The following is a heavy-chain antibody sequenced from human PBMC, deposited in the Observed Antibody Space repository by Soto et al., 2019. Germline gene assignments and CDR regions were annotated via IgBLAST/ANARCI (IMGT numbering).Heavy chain of an antibody. CDR3: VSGGYYYDRAY. CDR1: GFSVSNNY. Sequence: EVQLVETGGGLIQPGGSLRLSCAASGFSVSNNYMRWVRQAPGKGLEWVSLLYSGGATHYAGSVKGRFTISRDDAENTLYLQMNNLRGDDTAVYYCVSGGYYYDRAYGGQGTLVTVSS. V-gene: IGHV3-53*02. J-gene: IGHJ4*02. CDR2: LYSGGAT. D-gene: IGHD3-3*01.